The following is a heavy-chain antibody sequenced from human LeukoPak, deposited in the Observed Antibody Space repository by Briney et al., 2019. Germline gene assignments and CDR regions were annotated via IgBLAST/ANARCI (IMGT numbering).Heavy chain of an antibody. D-gene: IGHD3-10*01. CDR1: GFSFSSYS. Sequence: GGSLRLSCAASGFSFSSYSMNWVRQAPGKGLEWASSISSASGYIYYADSLKGRFTISRDNAKNSLSLQMNSLRAEDPAVYYCVRDAGHIWYGRFDYWGQGALVTVSS. J-gene: IGHJ4*02. CDR3: VRDAGHIWYGRFDY. CDR2: ISSASGYI. V-gene: IGHV3-21*01.